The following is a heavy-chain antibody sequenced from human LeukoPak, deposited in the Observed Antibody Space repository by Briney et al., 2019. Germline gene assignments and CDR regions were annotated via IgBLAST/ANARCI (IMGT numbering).Heavy chain of an antibody. V-gene: IGHV3-7*03. CDR1: GFTFSGYW. Sequence: PGGSLRLSCAASGFTFSGYWMSWVRQAPGKGLECVANIKEDGSEKHYVDSVKGRFTISRDNAMNSLYLQISSLRVEDTAVYYCARGGRWYFDFWGQGTLVTVSS. CDR2: IKEDGSEK. J-gene: IGHJ4*02. CDR3: ARGGRWYFDF. D-gene: IGHD2-15*01.